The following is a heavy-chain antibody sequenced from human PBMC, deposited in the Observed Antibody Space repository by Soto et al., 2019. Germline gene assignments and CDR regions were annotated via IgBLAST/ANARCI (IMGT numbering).Heavy chain of an antibody. D-gene: IGHD3-3*01. Sequence: PSETLSLTCTVSGGSISSYYWSWIRQPPGKGLEWIGYIYYSGSTNYNPSLKSRVTISVDTSKNQFSLKLSSVTAADTAVYYCARESFWSGYSHTPYGMDVWGQGTTVTAP. CDR2: IYYSGST. CDR3: ARESFWSGYSHTPYGMDV. J-gene: IGHJ6*02. CDR1: GGSISSYY. V-gene: IGHV4-59*01.